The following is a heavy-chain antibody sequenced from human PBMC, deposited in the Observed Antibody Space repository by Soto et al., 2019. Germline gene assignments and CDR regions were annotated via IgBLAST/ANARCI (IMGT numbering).Heavy chain of an antibody. V-gene: IGHV5-51*01. CDR1: GYSFTSYW. D-gene: IGHD2-2*01. J-gene: IGHJ4*02. Sequence: GESLKISCKASGYSFTSYWIGWVRQTPGKGLEWMGIILPDDADTRYSPSFQGQVTISADKSINTAYLQWSSLKASDTAMYYCARPEGYCSSISCSHFDYWGRGTLVTVS. CDR3: ARPEGYCSSISCSHFDY. CDR2: ILPDDADT.